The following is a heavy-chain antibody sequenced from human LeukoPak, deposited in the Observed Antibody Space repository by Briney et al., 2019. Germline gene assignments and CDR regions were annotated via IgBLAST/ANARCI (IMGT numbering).Heavy chain of an antibody. V-gene: IGHV1-69*13. Sequence: GASVKVSCKAPRGTFSSHALSWVRQTPGQGLEWMGGIIPRYDTRNFAQKFQGRVTLTADDSTNTAYMEMSSLTSEDTAVYYCARGGAAAGGYFDSWGQGTLL. CDR1: RGTFSSHA. CDR3: ARGGAAAGGYFDS. D-gene: IGHD6-13*01. CDR2: IIPRYDTR. J-gene: IGHJ4*02.